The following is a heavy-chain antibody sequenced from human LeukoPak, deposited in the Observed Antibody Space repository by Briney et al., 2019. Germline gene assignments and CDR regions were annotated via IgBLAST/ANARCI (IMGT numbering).Heavy chain of an antibody. J-gene: IGHJ4*02. CDR1: GGTFSSYA. CDR3: ARTAARRFDY. CDR2: IIPIFGTA. Sequence: ASVKVSCKASGGTFSSYAISWVRQAPGQGLEWMGGIIPIFGTANYAQKFQGRVTMTRDTSTSTVYMELSSLRSDDTAVYYCARTAARRFDYWGQGTLVTVSS. D-gene: IGHD6-6*01. V-gene: IGHV1-69*05.